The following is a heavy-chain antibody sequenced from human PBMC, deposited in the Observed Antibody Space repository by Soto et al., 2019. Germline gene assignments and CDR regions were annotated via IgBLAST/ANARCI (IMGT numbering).Heavy chain of an antibody. CDR1: GYSFTSYW. CDR2: IYPGDSDT. Sequence: PGESLKISCKGSGYSFTSYWIGWVRQMPGKGLEWMGIIYPGDSDTRYSPSFQGQVTISADKSISTAYLQWSSLKASDTAMYYCARSGYCSSTSCYTGEFHYYYGMDVWGQGTTVTV. CDR3: ARSGYCSSTSCYTGEFHYYYGMDV. J-gene: IGHJ6*02. V-gene: IGHV5-51*01. D-gene: IGHD2-2*02.